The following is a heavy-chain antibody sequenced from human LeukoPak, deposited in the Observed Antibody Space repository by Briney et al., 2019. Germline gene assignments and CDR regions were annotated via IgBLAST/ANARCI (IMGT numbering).Heavy chain of an antibody. V-gene: IGHV1-69*13. Sequence: GASVKVSCKASGGTFSSYAISWVRQAPGQGLEWMGGIIPIFGTADYAQKFQGRVTITADESTSTAYMELSSLRSEDTAVYYCARMSLTTIFGVVIINYYMDVWGKGTTVTVSS. D-gene: IGHD3-3*01. CDR3: ARMSLTTIFGVVIINYYMDV. CDR2: IIPIFGTA. J-gene: IGHJ6*03. CDR1: GGTFSSYA.